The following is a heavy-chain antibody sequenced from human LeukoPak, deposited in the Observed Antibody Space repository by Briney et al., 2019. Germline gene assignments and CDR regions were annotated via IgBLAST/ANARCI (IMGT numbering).Heavy chain of an antibody. D-gene: IGHD2-15*01. CDR2: IVVGSGNT. J-gene: IGHJ4*02. Sequence: SVKVSCKSSGFTFTSSVMQWVRQARGQRLEWIGWIVVGSGNTNYAQKFQERVTITRDMSTSTAYMELSSLRSEDTAVYYCAAPRYCSGGSCLWVLDYWGQGTLVTVSS. CDR3: AAPRYCSGGSCLWVLDY. V-gene: IGHV1-58*02. CDR1: GFTFTSSV.